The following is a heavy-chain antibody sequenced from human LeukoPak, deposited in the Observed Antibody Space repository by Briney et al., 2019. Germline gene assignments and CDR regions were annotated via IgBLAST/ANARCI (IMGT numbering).Heavy chain of an antibody. CDR3: AGQYSSSVASLGS. V-gene: IGHV3-30*04. D-gene: IGHD6-13*01. J-gene: IGHJ5*02. CDR1: GFPFSSYN. Sequence: PGGSLRLSCAASGFPFSSYNMNWVRQAPGKGLEWVAVISYDGSNKYYADSVKGRFTISRDNSKNTLYLQMNSLRAEDTAVYYCAGQYSSSVASLGSWGQGTLVTVSS. CDR2: ISYDGSNK.